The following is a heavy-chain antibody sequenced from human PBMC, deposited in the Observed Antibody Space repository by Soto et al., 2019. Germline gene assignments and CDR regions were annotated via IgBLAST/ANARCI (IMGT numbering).Heavy chain of an antibody. CDR1: GYTFTSYY. CDR3: ARETFQMTTFQY. V-gene: IGHV1-46*01. CDR2: INPSGGST. Sequence: ASAKVSCKASGYTFTSYYMHWVRQAPGQGLEWMGIINPSGGSTSYAQKFQGRVTMTRDTSTSTVYMELSSLRSEDTAVYYCARETFQMTTFQYWGQGTLVTVSS. J-gene: IGHJ4*02. D-gene: IGHD4-4*01.